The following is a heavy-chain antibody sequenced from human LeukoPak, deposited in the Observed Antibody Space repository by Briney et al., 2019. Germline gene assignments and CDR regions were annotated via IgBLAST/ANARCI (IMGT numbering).Heavy chain of an antibody. V-gene: IGHV1-24*01. CDR3: ATPPPDCSSTSCPFDY. CDR2: FDAEDGET. CDR1: GYTLTELS. J-gene: IGHJ4*02. Sequence: GASVKVSCKVSGYTLTELSMHWVRQAPGKGLEWMGGFDAEDGETIYAQKFQGRVTMTEDTSTDTAYMELSSLRSEDTAVYYCATPPPDCSSTSCPFDYWGQGTLVTVSS. D-gene: IGHD2-2*01.